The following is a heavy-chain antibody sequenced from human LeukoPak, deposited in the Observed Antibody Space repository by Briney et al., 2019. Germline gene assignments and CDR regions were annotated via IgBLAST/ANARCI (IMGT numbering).Heavy chain of an antibody. CDR2: IIPILGIA. CDR3: AREGITIFGVGPFDY. D-gene: IGHD3-3*01. J-gene: IGHJ4*02. V-gene: IGHV1-69*04. CDR1: GGTFSSYT. Sequence: SVKVSCKASGGTFSSYTISWVRQAPGQGLEWMGRIIPILGIANYAQKFQGRVTITADKSTSTAYMELSSLRSEDTAVYYCAREGITIFGVGPFDYWGQGTLVTVSS.